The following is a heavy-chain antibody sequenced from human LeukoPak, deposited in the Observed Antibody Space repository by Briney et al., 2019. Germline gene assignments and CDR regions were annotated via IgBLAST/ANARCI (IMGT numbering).Heavy chain of an antibody. Sequence: QAGGFLRLSCAASGFSFSSHWMTWVRQAPGKGLEWVANVDREGSDKNYVDSVKGRFTISRDNAKNSLYLQMNSLRVEDTAVCYCARDGVPGGRDVWGQGTTVTVS. CDR2: VDREGSDK. D-gene: IGHD3-16*01. CDR1: GFSFSSHW. V-gene: IGHV3-7*01. CDR3: ARDGVPGGRDV. J-gene: IGHJ6*02.